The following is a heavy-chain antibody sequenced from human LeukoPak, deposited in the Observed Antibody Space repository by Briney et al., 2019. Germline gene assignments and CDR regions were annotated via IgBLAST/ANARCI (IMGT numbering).Heavy chain of an antibody. J-gene: IGHJ4*02. V-gene: IGHV1-2*02. CDR2: INPNSGGT. CDR1: GYTFTGYY. Sequence: GASVKVSCKASGYTFTGYYMHWVRQAPGQGLEWMGWINPNSGGTNYAQKFQGRVTMTRDTSLSTAYMELSRLRSDDTAVYYCARDDIAVAGPGDYWGQGTLVTVSS. D-gene: IGHD6-19*01. CDR3: ARDDIAVAGPGDY.